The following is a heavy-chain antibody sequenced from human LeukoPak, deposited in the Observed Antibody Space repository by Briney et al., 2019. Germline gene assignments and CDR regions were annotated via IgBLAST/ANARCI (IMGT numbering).Heavy chain of an antibody. V-gene: IGHV3-66*01. CDR3: ARAGSSSWHEGFDP. Sequence: GSLRLSCAASGFTVSSNYMSWVRQAPGKGLEWVSVIYSGGSTYYADSVKGRFTISRDNSKNTLYLQMNSLRAEDTAVYYCARAGSSSWHEGFDPWGQGTLVTVSS. J-gene: IGHJ5*02. D-gene: IGHD6-13*01. CDR1: GFTVSSNY. CDR2: IYSGGST.